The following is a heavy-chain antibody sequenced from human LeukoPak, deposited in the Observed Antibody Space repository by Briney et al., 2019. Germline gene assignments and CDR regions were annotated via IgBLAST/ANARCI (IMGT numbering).Heavy chain of an antibody. Sequence: SETLSLTCAVYGGSFSGYYWSWIRQPPGKGLEWIGEINHSGSTNYNPSLKSRVTISVDTSKNQFSLKLSSVTAADTAVYYCARGFRKSSSWFPAEGDNWFDPWGQGTPVTGSS. V-gene: IGHV4-34*01. CDR2: INHSGST. CDR3: ARGFRKSSSWFPAEGDNWFDP. J-gene: IGHJ5*02. CDR1: GGSFSGYY. D-gene: IGHD6-13*01.